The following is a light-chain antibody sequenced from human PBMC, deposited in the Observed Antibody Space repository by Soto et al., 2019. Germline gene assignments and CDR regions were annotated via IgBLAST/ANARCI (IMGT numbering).Light chain of an antibody. V-gene: IGLV2-14*03. CDR3: SSYTRNIPYV. CDR2: AVT. Sequence: LTQPASVSGSPGQSITISCTGTSSDPGDYNFVSWYQQHPGKAPQLIIYAVTNRPSGVSNRFSGSKSGYTASLTISGLQAEDEADYYCSSYTRNIPYVFGTGTQLTVL. CDR1: SSDPGDYNF. J-gene: IGLJ1*01.